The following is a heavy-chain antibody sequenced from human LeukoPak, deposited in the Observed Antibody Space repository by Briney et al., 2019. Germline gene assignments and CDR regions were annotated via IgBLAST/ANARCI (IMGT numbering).Heavy chain of an antibody. D-gene: IGHD2-15*01. CDR3: ARPYCSGGSCYGAGYYYYYMDV. V-gene: IGHV4-39*01. CDR1: GGSISSSSYY. J-gene: IGHJ6*03. Sequence: DPSETLSLTCTVSGGSISSSSYYWGWIRQPPGKGLEWIGSIYYSGSTYYNPSLKSRVTISVDTSKNQFSLKLSSVTAADTAVYYCARPYCSGGSCYGAGYYYYYMDVWGKGTTVTVSS. CDR2: IYYSGST.